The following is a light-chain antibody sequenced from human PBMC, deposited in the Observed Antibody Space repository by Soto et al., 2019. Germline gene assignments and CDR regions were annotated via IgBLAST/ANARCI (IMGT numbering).Light chain of an antibody. CDR2: SNN. CDR1: SSNIGSNT. CDR3: AGRDVCWNGYV. J-gene: IGLJ1*01. V-gene: IGLV1-44*01. Sequence: QSALTQPPSASGTPGQRVTISCSGSSSNIGSNTVNWYQQLPGTAPKLLIYSNNQRPSGVPDRFSGSKSGTSASLAISGPQSEDAAYFYCAGRDVCWNGYVIATGSKVIVL.